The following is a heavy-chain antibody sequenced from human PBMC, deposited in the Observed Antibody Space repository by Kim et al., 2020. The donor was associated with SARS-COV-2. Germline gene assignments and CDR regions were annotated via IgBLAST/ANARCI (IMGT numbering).Heavy chain of an antibody. CDR3: AKDFFGGIAVAGTQGPFDY. V-gene: IGHV3-23*01. CDR2: ISGSSGST. D-gene: IGHD6-19*01. J-gene: IGHJ4*02. CDR1: GFTFSSYA. Sequence: GGSLRLSCAASGFTFSSYAMSWVRQAPGKGLEWVSAISGSSGSTEYEDSAKGRFTISKDNSKNTLYLQMNSRRAEDTAVYYCAKDFFGGIAVAGTQGPFDYWGQGNLVTVSS.